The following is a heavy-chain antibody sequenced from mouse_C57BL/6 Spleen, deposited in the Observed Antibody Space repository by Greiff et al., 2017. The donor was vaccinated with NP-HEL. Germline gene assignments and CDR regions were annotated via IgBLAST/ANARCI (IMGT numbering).Heavy chain of an antibody. J-gene: IGHJ3*01. V-gene: IGHV1-26*01. CDR1: GYTFTDYY. Sequence: EVQLQQSGPELVKPGASVKISCKASGYTFTDYYMNWVKQSHGKSLEWIGDINPNNGGTSYNQKFKGKATLTVDKSSSTAYMERRSLTSEDYAVYYCARRCRTGYSNFFAYWGQGTLVTVSA. D-gene: IGHD2-5*01. CDR2: INPNNGGT. CDR3: ARRCRTGYSNFFAY.